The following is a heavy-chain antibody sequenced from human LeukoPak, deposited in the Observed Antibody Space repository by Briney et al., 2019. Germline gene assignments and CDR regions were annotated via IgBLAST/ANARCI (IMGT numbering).Heavy chain of an antibody. D-gene: IGHD3-10*01. CDR2: ISAYNGNT. V-gene: IGHV1-18*01. J-gene: IGHJ4*02. Sequence: GASVKVSCKASGYTFTSYGISWVRRAPGQGLEWMGWISAYNGNTNYAQKLQGRVTMTTDTSTSTAYMELRSLRSDDTAVYYCARDDVYYGSGSYQMYYFDYWGQGTLVTVSS. CDR3: ARDDVYYGSGSYQMYYFDY. CDR1: GYTFTSYG.